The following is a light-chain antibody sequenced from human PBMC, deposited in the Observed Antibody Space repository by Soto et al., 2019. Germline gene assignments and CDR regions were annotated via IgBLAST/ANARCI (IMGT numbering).Light chain of an antibody. CDR1: QDISNY. J-gene: IGKJ2*01. CDR2: DAS. Sequence: DIQMTQSPSSLSASVGDRVTITCQASQDISNYLNWYQQKPGKAPKLLIYDASNLETGVPPRFSGSGSGTDFTFTISSLQPEDIATYYCQQYDTLPTFGQGTKLEIK. CDR3: QQYDTLPT. V-gene: IGKV1-33*01.